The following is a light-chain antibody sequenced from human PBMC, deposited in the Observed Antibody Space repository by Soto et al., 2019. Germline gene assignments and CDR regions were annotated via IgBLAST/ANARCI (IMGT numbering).Light chain of an antibody. CDR2: GAS. V-gene: IGKV3-15*01. Sequence: EIVMTQSPANLSVSPGERATLSCRASQSVSSNLAWYQQKPGQGPRLLIYGASTRATIIPARFSGSGSGTEFTLTINSLQSEDFAVYYYQQYNKWPPYTFGQGTKLEIK. CDR1: QSVSSN. CDR3: QQYNKWPPYT. J-gene: IGKJ2*01.